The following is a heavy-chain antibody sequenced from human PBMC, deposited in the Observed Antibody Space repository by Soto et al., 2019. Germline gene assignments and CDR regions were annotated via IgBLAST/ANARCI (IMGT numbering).Heavy chain of an antibody. D-gene: IGHD2-21*01. Sequence: EVQLVESGGGLVKAGGSLRLFCTASGFTFRNYNMNWARQAPGKGLEWVSSISTGGAYMFYADSVKGRFTISRDNAQNSLFLQIDSPRAEDTAVYYFARDIASPGGDYFDSWGQGTLVTVSS. J-gene: IGHJ4*02. CDR3: ARDIASPGGDYFDS. CDR2: ISTGGAYM. CDR1: GFTFRNYN. V-gene: IGHV3-21*06.